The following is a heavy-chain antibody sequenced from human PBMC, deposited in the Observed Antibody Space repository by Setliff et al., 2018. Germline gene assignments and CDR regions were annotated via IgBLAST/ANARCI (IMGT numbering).Heavy chain of an antibody. CDR3: TRVGRQGYFDWLEWGGKNLHYGMDV. V-gene: IGHV3-49*04. J-gene: IGHJ6*02. CDR1: GFTFGDYG. CDR2: IRSKAYGGTT. D-gene: IGHD3-9*01. Sequence: PGGSLRLSCTASGFTFGDYGMSWVRQAPGKGLEWVGFIRSKAYGGTTEYAASVKGRFTISRDDSKSIAYLQMNSLKTEDTAVYYCTRVGRQGYFDWLEWGGKNLHYGMDVRGQGTTVTVS.